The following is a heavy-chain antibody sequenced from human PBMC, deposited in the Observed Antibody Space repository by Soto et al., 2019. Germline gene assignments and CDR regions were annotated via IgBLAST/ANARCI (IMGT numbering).Heavy chain of an antibody. CDR1: GGSINSGGYY. CDR3: ARGYRQSGYISSWVFDS. J-gene: IGHJ4*02. V-gene: IGHV4-31*03. CDR2: IFYSGST. Sequence: QVQLQESGPGLVKPSQTLSLICTVSGGSINSGGYYWNWIRQHPGKGLEWIGYIFYSGSTYYNPLLRSRVTISADTSENQFSLTLSSLTAADTAVYFCARGYRQSGYISSWVFDSWGQGTLVNVSS. D-gene: IGHD6-13*01.